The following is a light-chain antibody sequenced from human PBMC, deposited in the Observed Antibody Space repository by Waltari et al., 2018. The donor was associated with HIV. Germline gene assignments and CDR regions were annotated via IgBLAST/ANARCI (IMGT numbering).Light chain of an antibody. CDR3: QHYNTSSPWT. CDR1: QSIDTW. V-gene: IGKV1-5*03. Sequence: DIQLTQSPPTLSTSVGDRLTITCRASQSIDTWLPWYQQKSGKAPKLLVYKASSLESGVPSRFSGGGSGTEFTLTISSLQPDDIATYYCQHYNTSSPWTFGQGTRVDI. J-gene: IGKJ1*01. CDR2: KAS.